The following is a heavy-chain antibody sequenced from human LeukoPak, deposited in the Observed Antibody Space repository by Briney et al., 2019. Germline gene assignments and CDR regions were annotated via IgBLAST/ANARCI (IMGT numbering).Heavy chain of an antibody. V-gene: IGHV1-18*04. Sequence: ASVKVSCKASGYTFTGYYMHWVRQAPGQGLEWMGWISAYNGNTNYAQKLQGRVTMTTDTSTSTAYMELRSLRSDDTAVYYCAVTEWELLRGWLNYWGQGTLVTVSS. CDR2: ISAYNGNT. D-gene: IGHD1-26*01. CDR1: GYTFTGYY. J-gene: IGHJ4*02. CDR3: AVTEWELLRGWLNY.